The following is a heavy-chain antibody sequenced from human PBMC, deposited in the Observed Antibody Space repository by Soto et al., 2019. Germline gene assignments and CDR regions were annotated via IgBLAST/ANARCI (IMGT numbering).Heavy chain of an antibody. D-gene: IGHD6-19*01. Sequence: QLQLQESGPGLVKPSETLSLTCTVSGGSISSITYYWGWIRQPPGKGLEWIGTNYYSGSTNYNPSLKRRVPISGDTSKNPFSLKLSSVTAAYTAMYYCAGGDSSGWHKFDYWGQGTLVTVSS. V-gene: IGHV4-39*01. J-gene: IGHJ4*02. CDR2: NYYSGST. CDR3: AGGDSSGWHKFDY. CDR1: GGSISSITYY.